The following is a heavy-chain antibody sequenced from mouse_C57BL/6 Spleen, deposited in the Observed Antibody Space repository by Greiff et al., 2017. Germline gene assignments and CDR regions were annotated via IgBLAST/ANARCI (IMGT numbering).Heavy chain of an antibody. Sequence: VQLQESGPELVKPGASVKLSCKASGYAFSSSWMNWVKQRPGKGLEWIGRIYPGDGDTNYNGKFKGKATLTADKSSSTAYMQLSSLTSEDSAVYFCARLDYGSFDYWGQGTTLTVSS. V-gene: IGHV1-82*01. CDR1: GYAFSSSW. CDR3: ARLDYGSFDY. D-gene: IGHD1-1*01. J-gene: IGHJ2*01. CDR2: IYPGDGDT.